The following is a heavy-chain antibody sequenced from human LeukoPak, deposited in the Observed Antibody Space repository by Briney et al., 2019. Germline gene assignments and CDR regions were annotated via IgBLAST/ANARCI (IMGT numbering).Heavy chain of an antibody. J-gene: IGHJ4*02. CDR2: NNHSGST. CDR3: AGVVSPSPANFDY. V-gene: IGHV4-34*01. CDR1: GGSFSGYY. D-gene: IGHD2-2*01. Sequence: SETLSLTCAVYGGSFSGYYWSWIQQPPGKGLEWIGENNHSGSTNYNPSLKSRVTISVDKSKNQFSLKLSSVTAADTAVYYCAGVVSPSPANFDYWGQGTLVTVSS.